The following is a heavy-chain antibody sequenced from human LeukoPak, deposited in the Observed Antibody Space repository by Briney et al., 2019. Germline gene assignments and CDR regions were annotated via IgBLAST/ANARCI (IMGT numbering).Heavy chain of an antibody. Sequence: GESLKISRKGSGYSFTSYWISWVRQMPGKGLEWMGRIDPSDSYTNYSPSFQGHVTISADKSISTAYLQWSSLKASDTAMYYCAGSTYSSSWYLWGQGTLVTVSP. D-gene: IGHD6-13*01. CDR1: GYSFTSYW. CDR2: IDPSDSYT. J-gene: IGHJ4*02. V-gene: IGHV5-10-1*01. CDR3: AGSTYSSSWYL.